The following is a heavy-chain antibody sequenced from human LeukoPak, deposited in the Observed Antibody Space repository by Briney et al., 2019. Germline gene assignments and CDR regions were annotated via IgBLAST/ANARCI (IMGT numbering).Heavy chain of an antibody. J-gene: IGHJ6*02. CDR3: IYGRGMDV. D-gene: IGHD2-15*01. V-gene: IGHV3-30*04. CDR1: GFTFSSYA. CDR2: ISYDGSNK. Sequence: PGGSLRLSCAASGFTFSSYAMSWVRQAPGKGLEWVAVISYDGSNKYYADSVKGRFTISRDNSKNTLYLRMNSLRAEDTAVYYCIYGRGMDVWGQGTTVTVSS.